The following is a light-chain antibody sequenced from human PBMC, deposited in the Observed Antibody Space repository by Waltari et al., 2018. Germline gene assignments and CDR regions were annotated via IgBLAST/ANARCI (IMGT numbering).Light chain of an antibody. J-gene: IGKJ1*01. V-gene: IGKV3D-15*01. CDR2: GAS. Sequence: EIVMTQSPATLSVSQGERATLPCRASQSVSSNLAWYQQKPGQAPRLLIYGASTRATGIPARFSGSGSGTEFTLTVSSLQSEDFAVYCCEQYNNWPPWTFGRGTKVEIK. CDR1: QSVSSN. CDR3: EQYNNWPPWT.